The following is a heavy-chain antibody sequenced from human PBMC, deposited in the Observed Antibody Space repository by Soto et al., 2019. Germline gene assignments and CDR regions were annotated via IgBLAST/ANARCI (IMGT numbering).Heavy chain of an antibody. Sequence: SETLSLTCTVSGGSISSGDYYWSWIRQPPGKGLEWIGYIYYSGSTYYNPSLKSRVTISVDTSKNQFSLKLSSVTAADTAVYYCARVARTIFGVVISYYYDGMDVWGQGTTVTAP. J-gene: IGHJ6*02. V-gene: IGHV4-30-4*01. CDR3: ARVARTIFGVVISYYYDGMDV. CDR1: GGSISSGDYY. D-gene: IGHD3-3*01. CDR2: IYYSGST.